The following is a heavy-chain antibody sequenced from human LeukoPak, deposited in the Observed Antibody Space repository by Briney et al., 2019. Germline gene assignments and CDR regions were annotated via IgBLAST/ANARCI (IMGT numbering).Heavy chain of an antibody. J-gene: IGHJ2*01. V-gene: IGHV4-39*01. D-gene: IGHD3-3*01. CDR2: IYYSGST. CDR1: GGSISSSSYY. CDR3: ARHVLSGYLTYWYLPL. Sequence: PSETLSLTCTVSGGSISSSSYYWGWIRQPPGKGLEWIGSIYYSGSTYYNPSLKSRVTISVDTSKNQFSLKLSSVTAADTAVYYCARHVLSGYLTYWYLPLWARGTLVTVSS.